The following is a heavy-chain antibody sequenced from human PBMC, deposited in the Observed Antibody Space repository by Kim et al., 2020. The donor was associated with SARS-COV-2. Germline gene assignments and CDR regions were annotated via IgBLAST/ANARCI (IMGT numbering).Heavy chain of an antibody. V-gene: IGHV3-23*01. CDR1: GFTFSSYA. D-gene: IGHD2-2*01. CDR3: AGAAAPGDYYGMDV. J-gene: IGHJ6*02. Sequence: GGSLRLSCAASGFTFSSYATSWVRQAPGKGLEWVSAISGSGGSTYYADSVKGRFTISRDNSKNTLYLQMNSLRAEDTAVYYCAGAAAPGDYYGMDVWGQGTTVTVSS. CDR2: ISGSGGST.